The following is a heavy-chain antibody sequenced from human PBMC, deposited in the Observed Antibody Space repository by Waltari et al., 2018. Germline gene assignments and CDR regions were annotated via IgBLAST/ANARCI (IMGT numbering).Heavy chain of an antibody. V-gene: IGHV4-59*08. CDR3: ARLDLVGSRYYFDY. J-gene: IGHJ4*02. D-gene: IGHD1-26*01. CDR1: GDSVSDYF. CDR2: MYSSGTT. Sequence: QVQLQESGPGLVKPSETLSLTCTVSGDSVSDYFWSWLRHSPGKGLEWIAYMYSSGTTSYNPSLRRRVTISLDTSKNQVSLKLSSMTAADTAVYYCARLDLVGSRYYFDYWSQGTLVTVSS.